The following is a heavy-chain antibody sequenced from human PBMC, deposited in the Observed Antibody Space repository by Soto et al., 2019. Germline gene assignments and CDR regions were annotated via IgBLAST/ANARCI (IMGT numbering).Heavy chain of an antibody. D-gene: IGHD1-1*01. CDR2: INSDGTDA. V-gene: IGHV3-74*01. CDR1: GFTFSDYW. CDR3: TRDANSIDY. Sequence: SGGSLRLSCAASGFTFSDYWIHWIRQPPGKGLVWVSRINSDGTDADYADSVKGRFTISRDNARNTLYLQMNSLRAEDTAVYYCTRDANSIDYWGQGTMVTVYS. J-gene: IGHJ4*02.